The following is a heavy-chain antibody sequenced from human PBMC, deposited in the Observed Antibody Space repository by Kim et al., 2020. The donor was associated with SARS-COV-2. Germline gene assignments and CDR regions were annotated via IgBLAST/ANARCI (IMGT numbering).Heavy chain of an antibody. CDR1: GFTFSSYS. CDR3: ARGGRTAMVIYYYGMDV. J-gene: IGHJ6*02. Sequence: GGSLRLSCAASGFTFSSYSMNWVRQAPGKGLEWVSSISSSSSYIYYADSVKGRFTISRDNAKNSLYLQMNSLRAEDTAVYYCARGGRTAMVIYYYGMDVWGQGTTVTVSS. V-gene: IGHV3-21*01. CDR2: ISSSSSYI. D-gene: IGHD5-18*01.